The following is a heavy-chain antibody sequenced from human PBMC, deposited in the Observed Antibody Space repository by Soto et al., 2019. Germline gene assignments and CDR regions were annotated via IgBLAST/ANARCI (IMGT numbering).Heavy chain of an antibody. CDR1: GFTFSSYA. CDR3: ARDRLGYGALYYYMDV. J-gene: IGHJ6*03. CDR2: ISSNGGST. Sequence: GGSLRLSCAASGFTFSSYAMHWVRQAPGKGLEYVSAISSNGGSTYYANSVKGRFTISRDNSKNTLYLQMGSLRAEDMAVYYCARDRLGYGALYYYMDVWGKGTTVTVSS. D-gene: IGHD5-12*01. V-gene: IGHV3-64*01.